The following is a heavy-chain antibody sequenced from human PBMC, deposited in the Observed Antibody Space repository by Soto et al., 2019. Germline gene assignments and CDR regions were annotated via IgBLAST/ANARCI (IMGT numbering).Heavy chain of an antibody. CDR3: ARDEGSTTTFDY. Sequence: VQLVESGAEVREPGSSVKVSCKASGGSFSSYTINWVRKAPGQGLEWMGGIVPIFGTTYYAQNFQGRVTITADKSTSTVYMELSSLRSEDTALFYCARDEGSTTTFDYWGQGTLVTVSS. CDR2: IVPIFGTT. V-gene: IGHV1-69*06. D-gene: IGHD5-12*01. J-gene: IGHJ4*02. CDR1: GGSFSSYT.